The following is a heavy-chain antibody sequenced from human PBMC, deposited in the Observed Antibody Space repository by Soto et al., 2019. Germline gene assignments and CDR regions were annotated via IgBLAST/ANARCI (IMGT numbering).Heavy chain of an antibody. D-gene: IGHD3-3*01. CDR1: GFTFSASV. V-gene: IGHV3-30*03. Sequence: QVLLVESGGGVVQPGGSLRLSCAATGFTFSASVMHWVRQAPGKGLEWMAILSYGAKNKYYAGSVKGRFTISRDISESTLYLQMDSLRTEDTAVYYCVREEFEDGRGHFTNWGQGTVVSVSS. CDR3: VREEFEDGRGHFTN. J-gene: IGHJ4*02. CDR2: LSYGAKNK.